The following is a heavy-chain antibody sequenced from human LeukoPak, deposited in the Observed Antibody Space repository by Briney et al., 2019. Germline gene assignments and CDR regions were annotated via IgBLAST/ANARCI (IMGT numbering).Heavy chain of an antibody. V-gene: IGHV3-74*01. D-gene: IGHD2/OR15-2a*01. Sequence: GGSLRLSCAASGNYWMHWVRQVPGKGLVWVSHINSDGSWTSYADSVKGRFTISKDNAKNTVYLQMNSLSAEDTAVYYCVSFYETYWGRGTLVTVSS. CDR3: VSFYETY. CDR1: GNYW. CDR2: INSDGSWT. J-gene: IGHJ4*02.